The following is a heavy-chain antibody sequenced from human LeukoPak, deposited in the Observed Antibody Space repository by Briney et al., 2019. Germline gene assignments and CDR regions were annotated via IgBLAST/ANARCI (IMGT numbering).Heavy chain of an antibody. CDR3: ARVLWNGDYPRFDY. Sequence: AGGSLRLSCAASGFSVSSNYMNWVRQAPGKGLEWVSIIYSGDTTYYADSVKGRFTISRDNSKNTLHLQMNSLRAEDTAVYYCARVLWNGDYPRFDYWGQGTLVTVSS. CDR1: GFSVSSNY. J-gene: IGHJ4*02. D-gene: IGHD4-17*01. V-gene: IGHV3-53*01. CDR2: IYSGDTT.